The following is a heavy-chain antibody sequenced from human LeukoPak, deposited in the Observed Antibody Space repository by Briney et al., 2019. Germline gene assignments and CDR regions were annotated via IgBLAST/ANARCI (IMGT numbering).Heavy chain of an antibody. J-gene: IGHJ4*02. Sequence: GGSLRLSCEASGSAFSSYAMSWVRQAPGKGLEWVSAISSSGAGTYYADSVKGRFTISRDNSKNTLYLQMNSLRAEDTAVYYCAKNTILDSRSYWGQGNLVTVSS. V-gene: IGHV3-23*01. CDR1: GSAFSSYA. CDR2: ISSSGAGT. D-gene: IGHD3-3*01. CDR3: AKNTILDSRSY.